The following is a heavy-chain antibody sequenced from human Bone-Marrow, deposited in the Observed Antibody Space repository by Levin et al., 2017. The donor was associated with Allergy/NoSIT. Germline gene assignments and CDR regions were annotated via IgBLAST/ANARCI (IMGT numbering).Heavy chain of an antibody. CDR3: AKVRHFHDSSGYHRVFDY. CDR1: GFTFSLYP. V-gene: IGHV3-23*01. D-gene: IGHD3-22*01. J-gene: IGHJ4*02. Sequence: HPGGSLRLSCAASGFTFSLYPMTWVRQAPGKGLEWVSGIGGSDGSTYHADSVKGRFDISRDNYKNTVDLQMSSLRVEDTAVYFCAKVRHFHDSSGYHRVFDYWGQGIRVTVSS. CDR2: IGGSDGST.